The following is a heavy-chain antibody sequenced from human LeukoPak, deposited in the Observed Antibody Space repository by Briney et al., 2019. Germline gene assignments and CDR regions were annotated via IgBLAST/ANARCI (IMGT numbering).Heavy chain of an antibody. V-gene: IGHV1-8*01. CDR1: GYTFTNYN. J-gene: IGHJ3*01. CDR3: ALYSGSYSLSGAFDF. CDR2: MNPNSGDT. D-gene: IGHD1-26*01. Sequence: ASVKVSCKASGYTFTNYNIDWVRQATGQGLEWLGWMNPNSGDTGYAQKFQGRVTRARNTSISTAYMELSSLRSEDTAVYYCALYSGSYSLSGAFDFWGQGTMVTVSS.